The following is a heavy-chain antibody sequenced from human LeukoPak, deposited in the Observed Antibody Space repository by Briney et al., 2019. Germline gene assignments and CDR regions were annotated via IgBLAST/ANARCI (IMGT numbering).Heavy chain of an antibody. CDR3: ARAVSVGFGYYYHYMDV. V-gene: IGHV1-2*02. CDR1: GYTFTGYY. D-gene: IGHD5/OR15-5a*01. J-gene: IGHJ6*03. Sequence: ASVRVSCEASGYTFTGYYMHWVRQAPGQGLEWMGWINPNSGGTNYAQTVQGRVTMTRDTSISTAYMELSRLRSDDAGVYYCARAVSVGFGYYYHYMDVWGKGTTVTVSS. CDR2: INPNSGGT.